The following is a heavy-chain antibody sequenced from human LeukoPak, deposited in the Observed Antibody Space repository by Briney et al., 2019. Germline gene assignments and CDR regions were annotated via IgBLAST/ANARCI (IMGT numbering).Heavy chain of an antibody. CDR3: ARLWDSSSSRDY. J-gene: IGHJ4*02. Sequence: PSETLSLTCTVSGGSISRYYWTWLRQPPGKGLGLEWIGHIYYSGGTKYNPSLNSRVTISIDPSKNQVSLKLSSVTAADTAVYYCARLWDSSSSRDYWGQGTLVTVSS. D-gene: IGHD6-6*01. V-gene: IGHV4-59*08. CDR2: IYYSGGT. CDR1: GGSISRYY.